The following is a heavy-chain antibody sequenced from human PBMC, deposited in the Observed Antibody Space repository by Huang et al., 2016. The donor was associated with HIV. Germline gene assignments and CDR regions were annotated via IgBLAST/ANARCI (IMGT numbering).Heavy chain of an antibody. J-gene: IGHJ4*02. V-gene: IGHV3-74*01. Sequence: EVQLVESGGGLVQPGGSLRLSCAASGFTFSSYWVHWVRQAPGKGLGWVSRMNSDGSSSGHADAVKGRFTISRDNAKNTRYLQMNSLRAEDTAVYYCVRDPRIQSWLNYFDYWGQGTLVSVSS. CDR2: MNSDGSSS. CDR1: GFTFSSYW. CDR3: VRDPRIQSWLNYFDY. D-gene: IGHD3-22*01.